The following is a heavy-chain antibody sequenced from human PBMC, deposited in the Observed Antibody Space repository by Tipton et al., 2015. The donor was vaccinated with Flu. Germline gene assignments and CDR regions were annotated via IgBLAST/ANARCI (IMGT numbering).Heavy chain of an antibody. CDR3: ARVRSYYDISGYYYAFDY. D-gene: IGHD3-22*01. CDR2: IYTSGST. CDR1: GGSISSGSYY. V-gene: IGHV4-61*02. J-gene: IGHJ4*02. Sequence: LRLSCTVSGGSISSGSYYWSWIRQPAGKGLEWIGRIYTSGSTNYNPSLKSRVTISVDTSKNQFSLKLSSVTAADTAVYYCARVRSYYDISGYYYAFDYWGQGTLVTVSS.